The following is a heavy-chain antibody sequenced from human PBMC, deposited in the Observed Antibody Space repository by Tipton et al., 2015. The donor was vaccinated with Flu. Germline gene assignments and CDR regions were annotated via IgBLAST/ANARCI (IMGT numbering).Heavy chain of an antibody. CDR3: ARLKLFALVNHSYYYGLDA. CDR1: GDSISRFY. V-gene: IGHV4-59*08. CDR2: SGST. D-gene: IGHD3/OR15-3a*01. Sequence: PGLVKPSETLSLTCTVSGDSISRFYWSWIRQPPGKGLEWIGYSGSTNYNPSLKNRVTISLDTSKNQFSLQLKSVTASDTAVYYCARLKLFALVNHSYYYGLDAWGQGTTVTVS. J-gene: IGHJ6*02.